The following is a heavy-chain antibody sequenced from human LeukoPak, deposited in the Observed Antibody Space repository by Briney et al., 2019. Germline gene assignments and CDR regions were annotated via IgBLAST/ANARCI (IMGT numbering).Heavy chain of an antibody. CDR3: ARSMYGEGRRVIDFDY. V-gene: IGHV3-72*01. CDR1: GFTFSDHY. Sequence: GGSLRLSCAASGFTFSDHYIDWVRQAPGKGLEWVARTRNKVNSYTTAYAASVTGSFTVSRDDSSNSVYLQMHSLKIEDTAVYYCARSMYGEGRRVIDFDYWGQGSLLTVSS. D-gene: IGHD3-22*01. J-gene: IGHJ4*02. CDR2: TRNKVNSYTT.